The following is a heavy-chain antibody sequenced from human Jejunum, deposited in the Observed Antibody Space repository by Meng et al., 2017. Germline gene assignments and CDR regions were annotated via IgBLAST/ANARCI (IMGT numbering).Heavy chain of an antibody. CDR1: WFSLTTSGVG. D-gene: IGHD6-19*01. J-gene: IGHJ4*02. CDR3: AHRFPGYYGGWNGGYFDS. Sequence: QSTLTESGPTLVKPTQPLTLTCTFSWFSLTTSGVGVGWIRQPPGQALEWLAVIYWDDDKRYNPSPKSRLTVSKDTSKNQVVLTMTNMDPVDTATYYCAHRFPGYYGGWNGGYFDSWGQGTLVTVSS. CDR2: IYWDDDK. V-gene: IGHV2-5*02.